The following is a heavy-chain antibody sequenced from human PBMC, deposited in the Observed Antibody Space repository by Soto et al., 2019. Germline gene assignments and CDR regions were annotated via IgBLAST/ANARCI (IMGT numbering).Heavy chain of an antibody. Sequence: EVQLVESGGGLVQPGGSLRLSCAASGFTFSSYWMSWVRQAPGKGLEWVANIKQDGSEKYYVDSVKGRFTISRDNAKNSLYLQMNSLRAEDTAVYYCARRGGVRGVFPLYYYYYYMDVWGKGTTVTVSS. CDR1: GFTFSSYW. D-gene: IGHD3-10*01. CDR2: IKQDGSEK. V-gene: IGHV3-7*01. CDR3: ARRGGVRGVFPLYYYYYYMDV. J-gene: IGHJ6*03.